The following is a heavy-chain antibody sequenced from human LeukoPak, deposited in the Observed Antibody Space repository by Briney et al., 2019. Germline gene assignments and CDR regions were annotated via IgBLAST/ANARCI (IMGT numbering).Heavy chain of an antibody. CDR1: GFTFSSYA. D-gene: IGHD3-3*01. V-gene: IGHV3-23*01. Sequence: GGSLRLSCEASGFTFSSYAMSWVRQAPGKGLEWVSAISGSGGSTYYADSVKGRFTISRDNSKNTLYLQMNSLRAEDTAVYYCAKHYDFWSGYFDYWGQGTLVTVSS. J-gene: IGHJ4*02. CDR2: ISGSGGST. CDR3: AKHYDFWSGYFDY.